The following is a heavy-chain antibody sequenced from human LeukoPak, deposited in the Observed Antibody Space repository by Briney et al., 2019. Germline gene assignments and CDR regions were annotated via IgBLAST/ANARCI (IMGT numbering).Heavy chain of an antibody. CDR3: ANSDTSGYYEH. V-gene: IGHV3-30*18. CDR1: GFPFSSFG. D-gene: IGHD3-22*01. CDR2: ISYHGSDK. Sequence: GGSLRLSCVASGFPFSSFGMHWVRQAPGKGLEWVAVISYHGSDKYYPDSVKGRFTISRDNAKNTLYLQMDSLRAEDTAVYYCANSDTSGYYEHWGQGTLVTVSP. J-gene: IGHJ4*02.